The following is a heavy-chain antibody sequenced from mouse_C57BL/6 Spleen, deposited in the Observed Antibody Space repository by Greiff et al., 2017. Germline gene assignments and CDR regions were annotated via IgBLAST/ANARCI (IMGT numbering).Heavy chain of an antibody. J-gene: IGHJ2*01. CDR1: GYSITSGYY. CDR2: ISYDGSN. D-gene: IGHD2-4*01. CDR3: ARTSYDYDGYFDY. Sequence: EVKLQESGPGLVKPSQSLSLTCSVTGYSITSGYYWNWIRQFPGNKLEWMGYISYDGSNNYNPSLKNRISITRDTSKNQFFLKLNSVTTEDTATYYCARTSYDYDGYFDYWGQGTTLTVSS. V-gene: IGHV3-6*01.